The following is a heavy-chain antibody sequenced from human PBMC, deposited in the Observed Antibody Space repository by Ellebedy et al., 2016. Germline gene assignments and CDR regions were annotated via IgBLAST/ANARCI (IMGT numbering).Heavy chain of an antibody. Sequence: GESLKISXAASGFTFSSYSMNWVRQAPGKGLEWVSSISSSSSYIYYADSVKGRFTISRDNAKNSLYLQMNSLRAEDTAVYYCVRGVGGTSLNWFDPWGQGTLVTVSS. CDR1: GFTFSSYS. CDR3: VRGVGGTSLNWFDP. V-gene: IGHV3-21*01. D-gene: IGHD3-16*01. CDR2: ISSSSSYI. J-gene: IGHJ5*02.